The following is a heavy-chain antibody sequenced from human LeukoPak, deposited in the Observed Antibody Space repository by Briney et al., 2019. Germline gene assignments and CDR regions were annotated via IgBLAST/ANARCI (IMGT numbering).Heavy chain of an antibody. D-gene: IGHD1-26*01. J-gene: IGHJ6*03. Sequence: PGGSLRLSCAASGFTFRDYSMNWVRQAPGKGLEWVSYISSSSSTIYYADSVKGRFTISRDNSKNTLYLQLNSLRVEDTAVYYCAKNRGAGSHYYYHMNVWGKGTTVTVSS. V-gene: IGHV3-48*01. CDR3: AKNRGAGSHYYYHMNV. CDR2: ISSSSSTI. CDR1: GFTFRDYS.